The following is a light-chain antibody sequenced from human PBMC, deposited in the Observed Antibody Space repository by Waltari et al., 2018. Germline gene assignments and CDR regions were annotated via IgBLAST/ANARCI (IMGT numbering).Light chain of an antibody. J-gene: IGKJ2*01. V-gene: IGKV3-15*01. CDR3: QQYNNWPYT. CDR2: GAS. CDR1: QSVSSN. Sequence: EIVMTQSPATLSVSPGERATLSCRASQSVSSNLAWYQQKPGHATRLLIYGASTRATGIPTMFSGCGSGTEFTLTIIGLQSEDFAVYYCQQYNNWPYTFGQGTKLEIK.